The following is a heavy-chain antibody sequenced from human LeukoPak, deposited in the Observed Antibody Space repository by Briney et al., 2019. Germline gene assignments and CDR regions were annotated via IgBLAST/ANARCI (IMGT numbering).Heavy chain of an antibody. Sequence: GGSLRLSCAASGFTFSDYGMNWVRQAPGKGLEWVSCISSSSYTYYADSVKGRFTVSRDNAKNSLYLQMNSLRAEDTAVYYCARAEPLRFLEWLLSFFDYWGQGTLVTVSS. V-gene: IGHV3-21*01. CDR2: ISSSSYT. J-gene: IGHJ4*02. CDR3: ARAEPLRFLEWLLSFFDY. D-gene: IGHD3-3*01. CDR1: GFTFSDYG.